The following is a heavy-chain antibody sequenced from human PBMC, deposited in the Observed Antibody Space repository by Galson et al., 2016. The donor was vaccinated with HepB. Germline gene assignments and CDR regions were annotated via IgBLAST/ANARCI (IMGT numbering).Heavy chain of an antibody. CDR2: ITASGGSN. Sequence: SLRLSCAAPGFIFSSYSMNWVRQAPGKGLEWLASITASGGSNHYANSVKGRFTISRDNSNNSLYPQMDSLGAEDTAVYFCARGNYDTFDPWGQGTPVTVSS. J-gene: IGHJ5*02. CDR3: ARGNYDTFDP. D-gene: IGHD1-7*01. CDR1: GFIFSSYS. V-gene: IGHV3-21*06.